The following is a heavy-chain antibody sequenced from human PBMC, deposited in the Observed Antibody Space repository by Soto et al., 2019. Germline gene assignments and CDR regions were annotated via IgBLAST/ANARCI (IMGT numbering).Heavy chain of an antibody. CDR2: IYYSGST. D-gene: IGHD3-22*01. V-gene: IGHV4-61*01. CDR3: ASTDSSGYYNFDY. CDR1: GGSVSSGSYY. J-gene: IGHJ4*02. Sequence: ASETLSLTCTVSGGSVSSGSYYWSWIRQPPGKGLEWIGYIYYSGSTNYNPSLKSRVTISVDTSKNQFSLKLSSVTAADTAVYYCASTDSSGYYNFDYWGQGTLVTVSS.